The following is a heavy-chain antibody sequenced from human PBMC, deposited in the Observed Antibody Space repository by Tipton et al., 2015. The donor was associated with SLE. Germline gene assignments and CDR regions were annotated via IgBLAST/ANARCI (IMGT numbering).Heavy chain of an antibody. D-gene: IGHD1-26*01. CDR1: GFTFTTAA. Sequence: QSGAEVKKPGTSVKVSCKASGFTFTTAAIQWVRQARGQRLEWIGWIVVGSGNTNYAQKFQERVTITRDMSTSTANMELSSLRSEDTAVYYCAADPWVGVTNPESFQHWGQGTLVTVSS. V-gene: IGHV1-58*02. J-gene: IGHJ1*01. CDR3: AADPWVGVTNPESFQH. CDR2: IVVGSGNT.